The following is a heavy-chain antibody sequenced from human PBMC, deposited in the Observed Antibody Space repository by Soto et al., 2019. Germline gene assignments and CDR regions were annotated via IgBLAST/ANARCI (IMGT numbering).Heavy chain of an antibody. J-gene: IGHJ6*02. CDR3: TRGRGFGELIYYGMDV. D-gene: IGHD3-10*01. V-gene: IGHV3-49*04. Sequence: GGSLRLSCTASGFTFGDYAMSWVRQAPGKGLEWVGFIRSKAYGGTTEYAASVKGRFTISRDDSKSIAYLQMNSLKTEDTAVYYCTRGRGFGELIYYGMDVWGQGTTVTVSS. CDR1: GFTFGDYA. CDR2: IRSKAYGGTT.